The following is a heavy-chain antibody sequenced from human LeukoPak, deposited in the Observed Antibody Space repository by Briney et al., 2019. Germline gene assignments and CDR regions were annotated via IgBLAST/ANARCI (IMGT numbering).Heavy chain of an antibody. CDR2: IYYSGST. CDR1: GGSIPTKNFY. Sequence: SETLSLTCTVSGGSIPTKNFYWGWIRQPPGKGLEWIGYIYYSGSTYYNPSLKSRVTISVDTSKNQFSLKLSSVTAADTAVYYCARDRIAAAGGKLSWGQGTLVTVSS. V-gene: IGHV4-31*03. CDR3: ARDRIAAAGGKLS. J-gene: IGHJ4*02. D-gene: IGHD6-13*01.